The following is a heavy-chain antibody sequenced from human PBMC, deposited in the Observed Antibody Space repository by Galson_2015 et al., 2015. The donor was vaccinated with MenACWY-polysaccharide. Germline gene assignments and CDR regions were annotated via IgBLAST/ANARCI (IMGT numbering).Heavy chain of an antibody. D-gene: IGHD2-2*01. CDR1: GFTFSNYR. CDR3: ERDPHALDF. Sequence: SLRLSCAASGFTFSNYRMNWVRQAPGKGLEWVSYIRRTGPRIYYADSVKGRFTITRDNAKSLLFLQMNSLRADDTAVCYCERDPHALDFWGQGTLVTVSS. V-gene: IGHV3-48*01. CDR2: IRRTGPRI. J-gene: IGHJ4*02.